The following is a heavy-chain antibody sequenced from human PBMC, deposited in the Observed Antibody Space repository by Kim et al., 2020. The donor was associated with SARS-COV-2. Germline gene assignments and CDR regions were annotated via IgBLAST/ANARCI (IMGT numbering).Heavy chain of an antibody. V-gene: IGHV4-39*01. CDR1: GGSISSSSYY. CDR2: IYYSGST. Sequence: SETLSLTCTVSGGSISSSSYYWGWIRQPPGKGLEWIGSIYYSGSTYYNPSLKSRVTISVDTSKNQFSLKLSSVTAADTAVYYCARLPRSLVGSSPDLRDYLVQGTLVTVSS. D-gene: IGHD6-6*01. J-gene: IGHJ4*02. CDR3: ARLPRSLVGSSPDLRDY.